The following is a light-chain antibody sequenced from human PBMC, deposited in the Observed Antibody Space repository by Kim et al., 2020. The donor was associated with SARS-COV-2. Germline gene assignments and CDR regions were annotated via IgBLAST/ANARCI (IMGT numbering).Light chain of an antibody. CDR1: NSDIVDSKH. Sequence: SITLACIGPNSDIVDSKHVCWYQQHPGQAPKLIIYDITTRPSGLSSRFSGSKSGNTASLTISGLQGEDEAVYYCSSYTTSGTLVFGGGTKVTVL. V-gene: IGLV2-14*03. CDR2: DIT. CDR3: SSYTTSGTLV. J-gene: IGLJ2*01.